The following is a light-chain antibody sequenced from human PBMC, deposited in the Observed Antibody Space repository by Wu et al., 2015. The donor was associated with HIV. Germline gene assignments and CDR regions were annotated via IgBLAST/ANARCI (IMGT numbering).Light chain of an antibody. CDR3: QQYNNYYS. Sequence: DIQMTQSPSTLSASVGDRVTITCRASQSISSWLAWYQQKPGKAPKLLIYKASSLEPGVPSRFSGSGSGTEFTLTINSLQPDDFAVYYCQQYNNYYSFGQGTKLEIK. CDR2: KAS. J-gene: IGKJ2*03. CDR1: QSISSW. V-gene: IGKV1-5*03.